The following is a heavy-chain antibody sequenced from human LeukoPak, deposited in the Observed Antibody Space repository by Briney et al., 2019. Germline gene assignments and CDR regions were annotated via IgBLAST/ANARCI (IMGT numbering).Heavy chain of an antibody. J-gene: IGHJ4*02. CDR2: IRYDGSNK. Sequence: GGSLRLSCAASGFTFNSYGMHWVRQAPGKGLEWVAFIRYDGSNKYYADSVKGRFTISRDNSKNTLYLQMNSLRAEDTAVYYCAKNKYSSSSGIDYWGQGTLVTVSS. CDR1: GFTFNSYG. CDR3: AKNKYSSSSGIDY. D-gene: IGHD6-6*01. V-gene: IGHV3-30*02.